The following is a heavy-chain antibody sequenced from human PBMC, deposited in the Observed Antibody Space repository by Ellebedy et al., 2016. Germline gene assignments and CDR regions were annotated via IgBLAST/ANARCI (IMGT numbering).Heavy chain of an antibody. D-gene: IGHD4-17*01. Sequence: SETLSLTCTVSGDSVASTAYYWSWIRQPPGKGLEWIGYIYFTESTNYNPSLKSRVTISVDMSKNQFSLKLNSVTSADTAVYYCARDRTVTRGPFFDYWGQGTLVTVSS. CDR3: ARDRTVTRGPFFDY. CDR2: IYFTEST. J-gene: IGHJ4*02. V-gene: IGHV4-61*08. CDR1: GDSVASTAYY.